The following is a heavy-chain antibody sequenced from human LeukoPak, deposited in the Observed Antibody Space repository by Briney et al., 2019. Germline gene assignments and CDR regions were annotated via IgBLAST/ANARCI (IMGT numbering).Heavy chain of an antibody. CDR3: ARQYYDSSGYLTFDY. Sequence: ASVKVSCKASGYTFTSYYMHWVRQALGQGLEWMGIINPSGGSTSYARKFQGRVTMTRDTSTSTVYMELSSLRSEDTAVYYCARQYYDSSGYLTFDYWGQGTLVTVSS. D-gene: IGHD3-22*01. J-gene: IGHJ4*02. CDR2: INPSGGST. CDR1: GYTFTSYY. V-gene: IGHV1-46*03.